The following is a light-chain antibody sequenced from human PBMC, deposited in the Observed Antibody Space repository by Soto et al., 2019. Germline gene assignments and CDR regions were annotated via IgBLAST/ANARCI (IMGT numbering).Light chain of an antibody. Sequence: DIQMTQTPSTLSASAGDTVTITCRASQSISTWLAWYQQKPGRAPRLLIFDASSLKSGVPSRFSGSGSGTEFTLTISSLQPDDFATYYCQQYDSYSWTFGHGTKVEIK. J-gene: IGKJ1*01. V-gene: IGKV1-5*01. CDR3: QQYDSYSWT. CDR2: DAS. CDR1: QSISTW.